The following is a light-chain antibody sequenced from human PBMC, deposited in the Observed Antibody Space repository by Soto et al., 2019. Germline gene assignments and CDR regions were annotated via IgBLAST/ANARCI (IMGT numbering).Light chain of an antibody. Sequence: QSVLTQPPSVSAAPGQKVTISCSGSSSNIGKNYVSWYQQVPGTAPKLLIYEDNKRRSGIPDRFSGSKSGTSATLGITGLQTGDEADYYCGTWDCGLSVWVFGTGTKVTVL. CDR3: GTWDCGLSVWV. V-gene: IGLV1-51*02. J-gene: IGLJ1*01. CDR1: SSNIGKNY. CDR2: EDN.